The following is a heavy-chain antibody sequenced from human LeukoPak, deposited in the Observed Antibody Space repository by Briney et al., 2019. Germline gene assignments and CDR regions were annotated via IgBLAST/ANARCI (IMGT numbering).Heavy chain of an antibody. CDR3: ANGYDSSGYYFSLDY. D-gene: IGHD3-22*01. CDR1: GFTFSSYA. J-gene: IGHJ4*02. V-gene: IGHV3-23*01. CDR2: ISGSGGST. Sequence: GGSLRLSCAASGFTFSSYAMSWVRQAPGKGLEWVSAISGSGGSTYYVDSVKGRFTISRDNSKNTLYLQMNSLRAEDTAVYYCANGYDSSGYYFSLDYWGQGTLVTVSS.